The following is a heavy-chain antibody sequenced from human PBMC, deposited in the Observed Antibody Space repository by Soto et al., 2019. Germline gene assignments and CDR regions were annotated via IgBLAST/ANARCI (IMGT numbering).Heavy chain of an antibody. CDR3: ARLTTHCSGGSCYPNWFDP. V-gene: IGHV1-18*04. Sequence: GASVKVSCKAYGYTFTSYGISCVRQAPGQGLEWMGWISAYNGNTNYAQKLQGRVTMTTDTSTSTAYMELRSLRSDDTAVYYCARLTTHCSGGSCYPNWFDPWGQGTLVTVSS. J-gene: IGHJ5*02. CDR2: ISAYNGNT. CDR1: GYTFTSYG. D-gene: IGHD2-15*01.